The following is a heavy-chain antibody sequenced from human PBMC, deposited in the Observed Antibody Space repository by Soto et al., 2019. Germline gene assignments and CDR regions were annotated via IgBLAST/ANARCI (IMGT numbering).Heavy chain of an antibody. D-gene: IGHD3-10*01. V-gene: IGHV4-34*01. J-gene: IGHJ5*02. Sequence: PSETLSLTCAVYGGSFSGDYWSWIRQPPGKGLEWIGEINHSGSTNYNPSLKSRVTISVDTSKNQFSLKLSSVTAADTAVYYCARGRVTMVQGVIEICDWFDPWGQGTLVTVSS. CDR2: INHSGST. CDR1: GGSFSGDY. CDR3: ARGRVTMVQGVIEICDWFDP.